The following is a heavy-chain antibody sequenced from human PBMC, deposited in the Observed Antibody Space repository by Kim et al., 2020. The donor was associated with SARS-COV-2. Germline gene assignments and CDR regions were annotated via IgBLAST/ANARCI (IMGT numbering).Heavy chain of an antibody. CDR2: IKHDGSQR. Sequence: GGSLRLSCAASGFTFNSFWMHWVRQAPGKGLEWVANIKHDGSQRFYVDSVKGRFTISRDNARNSLYLQMNSLRAEDTAVYYCARNIGAADAFWGQGNLDT. CDR1: GFTFNSFW. D-gene: IGHD6-13*01. CDR3: ARNIGAADAF. V-gene: IGHV3-7*03. J-gene: IGHJ4*02.